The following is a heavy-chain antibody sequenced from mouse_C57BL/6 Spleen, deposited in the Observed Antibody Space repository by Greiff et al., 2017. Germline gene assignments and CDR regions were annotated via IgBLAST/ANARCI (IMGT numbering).Heavy chain of an antibody. CDR1: GYTFTDYE. CDR2: IDPETGGT. CDR3: TRGGLRRELAY. D-gene: IGHD2-4*01. V-gene: IGHV1-15*01. J-gene: IGHJ3*01. Sequence: VKLQQSGAELVRPGASVTLSCKASGYTFTDYEMHWVKQTPVHGLEWIGAIDPETGGTAYNQKFKGKAILTADKSSSTAYMELRSLTSEDSAVYYCTRGGLRRELAYWGQGTLVTVSA.